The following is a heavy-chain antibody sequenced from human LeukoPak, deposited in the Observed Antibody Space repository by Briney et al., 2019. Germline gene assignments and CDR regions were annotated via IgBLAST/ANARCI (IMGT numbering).Heavy chain of an antibody. CDR3: AKMRRGSSWYSRDFDY. CDR1: GFTFNTYG. J-gene: IGHJ4*02. D-gene: IGHD6-13*01. V-gene: IGHV3-30*18. CDR2: ISFDGGNK. Sequence: GGSLRLSCAASGFTFNTYGMHWVRQAPGRGLEWVAVISFDGGNKYYTDSVKGRFTISRDNSKNTLYLQMNSLRAEDTALYYCAKMRRGSSWYSRDFDYWGQGTLVTVSS.